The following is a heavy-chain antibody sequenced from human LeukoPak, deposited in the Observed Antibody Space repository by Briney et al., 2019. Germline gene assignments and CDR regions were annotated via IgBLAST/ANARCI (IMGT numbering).Heavy chain of an antibody. CDR3: AMGSYYDSSGYSPSPYYFDY. V-gene: IGHV3-7*01. CDR2: IKQDGSEK. J-gene: IGHJ4*02. D-gene: IGHD3-22*01. Sequence: GGSLRLSCAASGFTFRSYWLSWVRQSPGKGLEWVVNIKQDGSEKFYVDSVKGRFTISRDNAKNSLYLQMNSLRAEDTAVYYCAMGSYYDSSGYSPSPYYFDYWGQGTLVTVSS. CDR1: GFTFRSYW.